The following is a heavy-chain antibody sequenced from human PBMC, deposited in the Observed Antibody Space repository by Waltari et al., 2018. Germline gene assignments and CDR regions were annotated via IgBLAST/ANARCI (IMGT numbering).Heavy chain of an antibody. V-gene: IGHV4-34*01. Sequence: VQLQQGGAGLLKPSETLSLTCAVYGGSFSGYYWSWIRQPPGKGLEGIGEINQRGSTNENPSLKSRVTISGETSKNQFSLKLSCGTAADTAVYYCARGPYDSSGYYAGYYWGQGTLVTVSS. CDR1: GGSFSGYY. D-gene: IGHD3-22*01. CDR2: INQRGST. J-gene: IGHJ4*02. CDR3: ARGPYDSSGYYAGYY.